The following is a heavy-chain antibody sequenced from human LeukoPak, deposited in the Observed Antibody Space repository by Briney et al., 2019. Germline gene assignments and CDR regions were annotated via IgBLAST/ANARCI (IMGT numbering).Heavy chain of an antibody. Sequence: SETLCLSCSVSRGSISSDSWTWIRQPPGKTLEWVGKIHFGGRTNHNPSLRGRVTISVDNSRKYFSLRLTSVTSADTAVYYCAREAIGTFFNWG. CDR3: AREAIGTFFN. CDR1: RGSISSDS. D-gene: IGHD1-26*01. J-gene: IGHJ1*01. V-gene: IGHV4-59*01. CDR2: IHFGGRT.